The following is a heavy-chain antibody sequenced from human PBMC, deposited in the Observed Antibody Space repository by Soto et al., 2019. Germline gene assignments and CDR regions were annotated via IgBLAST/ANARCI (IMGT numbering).Heavy chain of an antibody. Sequence: QVQLQEAGPGLVKTSQTLSLTCTVSGASTGSGGYYWSWIRQHPGKGLEWIGYIYYTGSTYYSPSLKNRASISVDTSKNQFSLKLDSVTAADTAVYYCARADYGDRGLAFDSWGQGTLVTVSS. V-gene: IGHV4-31*03. CDR2: IYYTGST. CDR1: GASTGSGGYY. CDR3: ARADYGDRGLAFDS. J-gene: IGHJ4*02. D-gene: IGHD4-17*01.